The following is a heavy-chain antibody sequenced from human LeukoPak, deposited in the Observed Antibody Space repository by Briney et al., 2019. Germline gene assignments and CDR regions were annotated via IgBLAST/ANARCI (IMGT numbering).Heavy chain of an antibody. CDR1: GGSFSGYY. D-gene: IGHD3-22*01. J-gene: IGHJ5*02. CDR3: ARDSDGPPYYYDSSGYYGP. V-gene: IGHV4-34*01. CDR2: INHSGST. Sequence: SETLSLTCAVYGGSFSGYYWSWIRQPPGKGLEWIGEINHSGSTNYNPSLKSRVTISVDTSKNQFSLKLSSVTAADTAVYYCARDSDGPPYYYDSSGYYGPWGQGTLVTVSS.